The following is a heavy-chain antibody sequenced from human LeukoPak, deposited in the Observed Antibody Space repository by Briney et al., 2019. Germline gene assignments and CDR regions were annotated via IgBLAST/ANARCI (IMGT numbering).Heavy chain of an antibody. Sequence: GGSLRLSCAASGFTFSSYAMSWVRQAPGKGLEWVSAISGSGGSTYYADSVKGRFTISRDNSKNTLYLQMNSLRAEDTAVYYCAREGIAAVATRWFDPWGQGTLVTVSS. D-gene: IGHD6-13*01. CDR3: AREGIAAVATRWFDP. CDR2: ISGSGGST. CDR1: GFTFSSYA. J-gene: IGHJ5*02. V-gene: IGHV3-23*01.